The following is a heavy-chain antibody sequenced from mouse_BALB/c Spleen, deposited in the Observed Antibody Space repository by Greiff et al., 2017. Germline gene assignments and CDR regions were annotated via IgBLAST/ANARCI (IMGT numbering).Heavy chain of an antibody. J-gene: IGHJ2*01. CDR3: ARGRTMVTTLDY. CDR1: GFTFTDYY. V-gene: IGHV7-3*02. D-gene: IGHD2-2*01. CDR2: IRNKANGYTT. Sequence: EVMLVESGGGLVQPGGSLRLSCATSGFTFTDYYMSWVRQPPGKALEWLGFIRNKANGYTTEYSASVKGRFTISRDNSQSILYLQMYTLRAEDSATYYCARGRTMVTTLDYWGQGTTLTVSS.